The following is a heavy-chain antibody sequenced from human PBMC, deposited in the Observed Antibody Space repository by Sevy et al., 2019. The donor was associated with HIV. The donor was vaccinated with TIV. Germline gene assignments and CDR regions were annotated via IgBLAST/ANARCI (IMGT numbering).Heavy chain of an antibody. V-gene: IGHV1-2*02. D-gene: IGHD2-2*01. CDR3: ARIQRQKVIVVVPAARGWFDP. CDR2: INPNSGGT. Sequence: ASVKVSCKASGYTFTGYYMHWVRQAPGQGLEWMGWINPNSGGTNYAQKFQGRVTMTRDTSISTAYMELSRLRSDDTAVYYCARIQRQKVIVVVPAARGWFDPWGQGTLVTVSS. J-gene: IGHJ5*02. CDR1: GYTFTGYY.